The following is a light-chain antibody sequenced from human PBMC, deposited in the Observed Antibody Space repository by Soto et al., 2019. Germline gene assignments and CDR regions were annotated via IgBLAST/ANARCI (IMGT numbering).Light chain of an antibody. CDR3: HQYFNPRT. J-gene: IGKJ4*01. CDR2: DAS. Sequence: DTQLNQSPSSLSASVGDRVTITCQASQHISDYLNWYQQKPGKAPKLLIYDASKLETGVPSRFSGSGSGTDFTFTISSLQPEDSATYYCHQYFNPRTFGGGTKVDIK. V-gene: IGKV1-33*01. CDR1: QHISDY.